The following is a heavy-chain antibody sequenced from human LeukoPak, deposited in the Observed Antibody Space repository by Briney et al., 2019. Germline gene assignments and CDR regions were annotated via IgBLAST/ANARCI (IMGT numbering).Heavy chain of an antibody. D-gene: IGHD2-2*01. V-gene: IGHV3-49*04. J-gene: IGHJ3*02. Sequence: PGGSLRLSCTASGFTFGDYAMSWVRQAPGKGLEWVASIRSKVYGGTPEYAASVTGRFTISRDDSKNILYLEVNSLKTEDTAVYYCTRVSQLPGVVVPAVFGIWGQGTLVSVST. CDR1: GFTFGDYA. CDR3: TRVSQLPGVVVPAVFGI. CDR2: IRSKVYGGTP.